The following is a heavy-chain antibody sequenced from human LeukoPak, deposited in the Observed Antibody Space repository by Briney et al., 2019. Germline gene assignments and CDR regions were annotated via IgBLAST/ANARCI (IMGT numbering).Heavy chain of an antibody. CDR2: IRYDGSNK. CDR3: AKARQSSSGWYFDY. D-gene: IGHD6-19*01. J-gene: IGHJ4*02. CDR1: GFTFSSYG. Sequence: PGGSLRLSCAASGFTFSSYGMHWVRQAPGKGLEWVAFIRYDGSNKYYADSVKGRFTISRDNSKNTLYLQMNSLRAEDTAVYYCAKARQSSSGWYFDYWGQGTLVTVSS. V-gene: IGHV3-30*02.